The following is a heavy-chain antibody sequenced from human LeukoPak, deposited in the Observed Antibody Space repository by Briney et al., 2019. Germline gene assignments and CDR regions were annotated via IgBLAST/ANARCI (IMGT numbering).Heavy chain of an antibody. CDR1: GFTFSSYE. D-gene: IGHD4-17*01. V-gene: IGHV3-48*03. J-gene: IGHJ4*02. Sequence: GGSLRLSCAASGFTFSSYEMNWVRQAPGKGLEGVSYISCSGSTIYYADSLKGRLTISRDNAKNSLYLQMNSLRAEDTAVYYCARGWDGDYVSLFDYWGQGTLVTVSS. CDR2: ISCSGSTI. CDR3: ARGWDGDYVSLFDY.